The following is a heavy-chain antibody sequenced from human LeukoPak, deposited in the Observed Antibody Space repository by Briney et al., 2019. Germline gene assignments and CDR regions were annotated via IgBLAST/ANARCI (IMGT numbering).Heavy chain of an antibody. J-gene: IGHJ4*02. CDR2: IYHSGST. CDR3: ASARDYVVVSAIPSYFDY. D-gene: IGHD2-21*02. CDR1: GFTFSSYAM. Sequence: GSLRLSCAASGFTFSSYAMSWVRQPPGKGLEWIGEIYHSGSTNYNPSLKSRVTISVDKSKNQFSLKLSSVTAADTAVYYCASARDYVVVSAIPSYFDYWGQGTLVTVSS. V-gene: IGHV4-4*02.